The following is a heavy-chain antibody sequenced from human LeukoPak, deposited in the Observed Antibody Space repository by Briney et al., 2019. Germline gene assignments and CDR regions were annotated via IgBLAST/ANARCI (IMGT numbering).Heavy chain of an antibody. CDR1: GLTFRDYY. J-gene: IGHJ4*02. V-gene: IGHV3-11*01. Sequence: GGSLRLSCLASGLTFRDYYMTWIRQAPGKGLEWISFISSRGTTTDYADSVKGRFTISRDNANSSLFLQMNSLRAEDTALYYCARDRGSNNYFDHWGQGTLVTVSS. CDR2: ISSRGTTT. CDR3: ARDRGSNNYFDH. D-gene: IGHD2-2*01.